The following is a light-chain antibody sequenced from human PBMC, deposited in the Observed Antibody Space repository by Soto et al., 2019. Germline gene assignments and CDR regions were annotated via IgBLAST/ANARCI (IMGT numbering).Light chain of an antibody. CDR3: QQYNIWPPLYT. J-gene: IGKJ2*01. Sequence: EIVLTQSPAILSASPGERATLSGRASQTVSDNLAWYQQKPGQSPRLLIYGASTRATDIPVRFSGSGSGTEFTLTISSLQSEDFAVYYCQQYNIWPPLYTFGQGTKL. CDR2: GAS. CDR1: QTVSDN. V-gene: IGKV3-15*01.